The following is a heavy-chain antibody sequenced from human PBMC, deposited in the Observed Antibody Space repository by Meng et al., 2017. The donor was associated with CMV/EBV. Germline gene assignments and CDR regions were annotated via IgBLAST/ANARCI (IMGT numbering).Heavy chain of an antibody. J-gene: IGHJ4*02. V-gene: IGHV3-21*01. CDR1: GFTFSSYS. CDR2: ISSSSSYI. CDR3: ARGWGQLSR. Sequence: GESLKISCAASGFTFSSYSMNWVRQAPGKGLEWVSSISSSSSYIYYADSVKGRFTISRDNAKNSLYLQMNSLRAEDTAVYYCARGWGQLSRWGQGTLVTVSS. D-gene: IGHD6-6*01.